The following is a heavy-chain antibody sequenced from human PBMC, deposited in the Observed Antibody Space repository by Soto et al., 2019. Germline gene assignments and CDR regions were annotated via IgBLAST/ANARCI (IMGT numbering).Heavy chain of an antibody. CDR3: AQVPGNDESIYY. CDR2: IWHDGKNK. J-gene: IGHJ4*02. D-gene: IGHD1-1*01. CDR1: GFTFSNYG. Sequence: QVQVVESGGGVVQPGRSLRLSCATSGFTFSNYGMHWVRQAPGKGLEWVAVIWHDGKNKYYADSVKGRFTISRDNSKNTLFLQKDSLRAECTALRHCAQVPGNDESIYYWGQGTLVTVSS. V-gene: IGHV3-33*03.